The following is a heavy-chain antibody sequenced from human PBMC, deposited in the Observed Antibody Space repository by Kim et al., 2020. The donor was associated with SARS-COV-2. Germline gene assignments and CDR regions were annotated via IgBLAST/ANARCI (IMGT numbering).Heavy chain of an antibody. D-gene: IGHD3-22*01. V-gene: IGHV1-24*01. Sequence: FQGRVTMTEDTSTDTAYMELSSLRSEDTAVYYCATRRWPLIVVVSNYFDYWGQGTLVTVSS. J-gene: IGHJ4*02. CDR3: ATRRWPLIVVVSNYFDY.